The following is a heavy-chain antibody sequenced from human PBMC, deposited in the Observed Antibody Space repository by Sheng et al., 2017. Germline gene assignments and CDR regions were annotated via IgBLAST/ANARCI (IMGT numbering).Heavy chain of an antibody. Sequence: EVQLVESGGGLVQPGGSLRLSCAASGFTFSSYSMNWVRQAPGKGLEWVSYISSSSSTIYYADSVKGRFTISRDNAKNSLYLQMNSLRAEDTAVYYCARDVKRYYYGSGSYDYWGQGTLVTVSS. CDR3: ARDVKRYYYGSGSYDY. CDR1: GFTFSSYS. V-gene: IGHV3-48*01. J-gene: IGHJ4*02. D-gene: IGHD3-10*01. CDR2: ISSSSSTI.